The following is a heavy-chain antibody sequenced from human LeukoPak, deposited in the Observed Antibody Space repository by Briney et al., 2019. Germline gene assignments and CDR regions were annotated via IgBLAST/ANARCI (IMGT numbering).Heavy chain of an antibody. CDR1: GFTVSSNH. J-gene: IGHJ4*02. V-gene: IGHV3-53*01. CDR2: IYSGGST. CDR3: ARDHGSGWYVDYFDY. D-gene: IGHD6-19*01. Sequence: GGSLRLSCAASGFTVSSNHMSWVRQAPGKGLEWVSVIYSGGSTYYADSVKGRFTISRDNSKNSLYLQMNSLRAEDTALYYCARDHGSGWYVDYFDYWGQGTLVTVSS.